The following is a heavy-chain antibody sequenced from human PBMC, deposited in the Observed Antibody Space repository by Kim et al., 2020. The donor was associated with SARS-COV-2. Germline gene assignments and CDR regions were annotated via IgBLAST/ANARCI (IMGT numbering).Heavy chain of an antibody. J-gene: IGHJ4*02. CDR1: GFIFSSYG. CDR3: AKTASEGGALD. Sequence: GGSLRLSCAASGFIFSSYGMHWVRQAPGKGLEWVAVISYDGSNKHYADSVKGRFTISRDNSKNTLYLQMNTLRVEDTAVYYCAKTASEGGALDWGQGTLV. D-gene: IGHD2-21*01. CDR2: ISYDGSNK. V-gene: IGHV3-30*18.